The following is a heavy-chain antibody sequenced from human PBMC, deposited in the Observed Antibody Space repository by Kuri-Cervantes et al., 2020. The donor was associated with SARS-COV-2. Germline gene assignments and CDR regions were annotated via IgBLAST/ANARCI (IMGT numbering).Heavy chain of an antibody. J-gene: IGHJ5*02. V-gene: IGHV4-39*01. CDR1: GCSISSSTYY. D-gene: IGHD2-2*01. CDR2: SYYSGST. CDR3: ARHIPHIVVVPAAIHNWFDT. Sequence: GSLRLSCTASGCSISSSTYYWGWIRQPPGKGLEWIGSSYYSGSTYYNPSLKSRVTISVYTSKNQFSLKLSSVTAADTAVYYCARHIPHIVVVPAAIHNWFDTWGQGTLVTVSS.